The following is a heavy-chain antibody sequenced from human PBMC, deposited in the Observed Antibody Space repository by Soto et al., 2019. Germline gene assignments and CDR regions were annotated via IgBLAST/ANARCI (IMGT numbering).Heavy chain of an antibody. CDR2: IWYDGSNK. J-gene: IGHJ4*02. V-gene: IGHV3-33*01. Sequence: QVQLVESGGGVVQPGRSLRLSCAASGFTFSSYGMHWVRQAPGKGLEWVAVIWYDGSNKYYADSVKGRFTISRDNSKNTLYLQMNSLRAEDKAVYYCARDPSTSFYFDYWGQGTLVTVSS. CDR3: ARDPSTSFYFDY. D-gene: IGHD2-15*01. CDR1: GFTFSSYG.